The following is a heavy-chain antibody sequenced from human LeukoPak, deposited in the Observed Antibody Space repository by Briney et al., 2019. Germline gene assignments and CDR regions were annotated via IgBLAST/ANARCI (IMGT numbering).Heavy chain of an antibody. CDR3: ARVGMATIFPWFDP. D-gene: IGHD5-24*01. CDR2: ISAYNGNT. J-gene: IGHJ5*02. V-gene: IGHV1-18*01. Sequence: ASVKVSCKASGYTFTSYGISWVRQAPGQGLEWMGWISAYNGNTNHAQKLQGRVTMTTDTSTSTAYMELRSLRSDDTAVYYCARVGMATIFPWFDPWGQGTLVTVSS. CDR1: GYTFTSYG.